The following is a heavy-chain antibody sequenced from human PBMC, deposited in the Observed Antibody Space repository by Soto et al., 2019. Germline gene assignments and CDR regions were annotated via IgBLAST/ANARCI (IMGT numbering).Heavy chain of an antibody. CDR3: AKDHRHGKYPAAY. V-gene: IGHV3-23*01. CDR2: ISGSGGST. J-gene: IGHJ4*02. Sequence: EVQLLESGGGLVQPGGSLRLSCAASGFTFSSYAMSWVRRAPGKGLEWVSAISGSGGSTYYADSVKARFTISRENSKNTLYLQMNSLRAEDTAVYYCAKDHRHGKYPAAYWGQGTLVTVSS. D-gene: IGHD2-2*01. CDR1: GFTFSSYA.